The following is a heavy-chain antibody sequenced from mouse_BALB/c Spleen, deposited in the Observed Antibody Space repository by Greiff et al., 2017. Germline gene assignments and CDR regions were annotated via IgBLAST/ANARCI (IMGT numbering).Heavy chain of an antibody. J-gene: IGHJ3*01. CDR1: GYTFTSYW. CDR2: INPSTGYT. CDR3: ARGGIYDGYYGAY. V-gene: IGHV1-7*01. Sequence: QVQLKESGAELAKPGASVKMSCKASGYTFTSYWMHWVKQRPGQGLEWIGYINPSTGYTEYNQKFKDKATLTADKSSSTAYMQLSSLTSEDSAVYYCARGGIYDGYYGAYWGQGTLVTVSA. D-gene: IGHD2-3*01.